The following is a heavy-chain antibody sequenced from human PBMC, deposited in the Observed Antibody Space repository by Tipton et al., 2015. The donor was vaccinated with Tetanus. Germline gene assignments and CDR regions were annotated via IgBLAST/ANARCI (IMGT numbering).Heavy chain of an antibody. D-gene: IGHD5-24*01. CDR2: IHHSGLA. V-gene: IGHV4-30-4*01. CDR1: GDSVSTGNFY. Sequence: TLSLTCTVSGDSVSTGNFYWSWIRQPPGKGLEWIAFIHHSGLAFSKPSLKSRVSISIDTSQNQFSLRLTSVTAADAAVYFCARNGYTVTNDAVDIWGQGTLVNVSS. J-gene: IGHJ3*02. CDR3: ARNGYTVTNDAVDI.